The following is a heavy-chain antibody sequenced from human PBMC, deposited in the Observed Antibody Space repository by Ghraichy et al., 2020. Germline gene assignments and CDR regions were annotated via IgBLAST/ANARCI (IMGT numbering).Heavy chain of an antibody. J-gene: IGHJ3*02. D-gene: IGHD6-13*01. Sequence: SETLSLTCTVSGGSINSGDYYWTWIRQPPGKGLEWIGYIYYSGTTYYDPSLKSRVTISIDTSKNQFSLKLNSVTAPDTVVYYCARDLAGHDAFDIWGQGTMVTVSS. CDR3: ARDLAGHDAFDI. CDR1: GGSINSGDYY. V-gene: IGHV4-30-4*01. CDR2: IYYSGTT.